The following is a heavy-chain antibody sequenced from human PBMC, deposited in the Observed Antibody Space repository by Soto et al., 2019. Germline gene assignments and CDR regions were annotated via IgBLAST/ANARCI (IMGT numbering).Heavy chain of an antibody. CDR3: ARGGRYCSGGSCSQHAFDI. V-gene: IGHV4-31*03. J-gene: IGHJ3*02. CDR2: IYYSGST. CDR1: GGSISSGGYY. Sequence: SETLSLTCTVSGGSISSGGYYWSWIRQHPGKGLEWIGYIYYSGSTYYNPSLKSRVTISVDTSKNQFSLKLSSVTAADTAVYYCARGGRYCSGGSCSQHAFDIWGQGTMVTVSS. D-gene: IGHD2-15*01.